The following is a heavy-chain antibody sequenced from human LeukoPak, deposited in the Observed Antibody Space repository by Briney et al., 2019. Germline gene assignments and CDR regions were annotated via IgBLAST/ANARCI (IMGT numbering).Heavy chain of an antibody. D-gene: IGHD3-10*01. CDR3: TRDPNMIRGVITRSPLDNHYYYMDV. CDR1: GFTFSRYG. J-gene: IGHJ6*03. CDR2: IVFNGNNK. V-gene: IGHV3-30*02. Sequence: PGGSLRLSCAASGFTFSRYGMHWVRQAPGKGLEWVSFIVFNGNNKYYADSVKGRFTIFRDNSKNTLFLQMNSLRAEDTGVYYCTRDPNMIRGVITRSPLDNHYYYMDVWGKGTTVTVSS.